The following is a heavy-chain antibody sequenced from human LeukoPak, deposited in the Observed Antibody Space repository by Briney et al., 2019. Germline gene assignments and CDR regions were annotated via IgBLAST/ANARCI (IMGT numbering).Heavy chain of an antibody. D-gene: IGHD4-23*01. CDR2: INPNSGDI. Sequence: ASVKVSCKASGYTFTGHYMHWVRQAPGRGPEWMGWINPNSGDINYAQKFQGRVTMTRDTSISTAYMELSRLRSDDTAVYYCARPDGDFGGNYGCWGQGTLVTVSS. CDR1: GYTFTGHY. J-gene: IGHJ4*02. V-gene: IGHV1-2*02. CDR3: ARPDGDFGGNYGC.